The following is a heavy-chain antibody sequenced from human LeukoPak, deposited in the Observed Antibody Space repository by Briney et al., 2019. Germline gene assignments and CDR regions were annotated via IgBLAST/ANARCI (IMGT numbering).Heavy chain of an antibody. Sequence: ASVKVSCKASGYTFTSYGISWVRQAPGQGLEWMGWISAYNGNTNYAQKLQGRVTMTTDTSTSTAYMELRSLRSDDTAVYYCARVVVQGAYPYYMDVWGKGTTVTISS. CDR3: ARVVVQGAYPYYMDV. CDR2: ISAYNGNT. J-gene: IGHJ6*03. CDR1: GYTFTSYG. V-gene: IGHV1-18*01. D-gene: IGHD3-10*01.